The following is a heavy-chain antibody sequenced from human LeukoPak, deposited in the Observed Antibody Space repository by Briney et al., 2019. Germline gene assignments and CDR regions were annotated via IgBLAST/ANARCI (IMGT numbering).Heavy chain of an antibody. CDR3: ARWTWIRLGNSYYFDY. CDR1: GFTFSIYA. J-gene: IGHJ4*02. D-gene: IGHD5-12*01. V-gene: IGHV3-23*01. CDR2: VSDNGFEA. Sequence: GGSLTLSCAASGFTFSIYAMTWVSQAPGKGREWVSAVSDNGFEANYADSVKGRVAISRDDSSNTLHLQMNGLRVENTAVYFCARWTWIRLGNSYYFDYWGQGTLVTVSA.